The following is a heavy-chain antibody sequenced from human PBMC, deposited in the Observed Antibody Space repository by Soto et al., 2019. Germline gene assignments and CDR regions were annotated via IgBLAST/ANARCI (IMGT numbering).Heavy chain of an antibody. Sequence: QVQLQESGPGLVKPSQTLSLTCTVSGGPISSGGYYWSCIRQHPGKGLEWIGYIYYSGSTYYNPSLKSRVTISVDTSKNQFSLKLSSVTAADTAVYYCARPYCSSTSCYQGYAFDIWGQGTMVTVSS. CDR3: ARPYCSSTSCYQGYAFDI. CDR1: GGPISSGGYY. D-gene: IGHD2-2*01. V-gene: IGHV4-31*03. J-gene: IGHJ3*02. CDR2: IYYSGST.